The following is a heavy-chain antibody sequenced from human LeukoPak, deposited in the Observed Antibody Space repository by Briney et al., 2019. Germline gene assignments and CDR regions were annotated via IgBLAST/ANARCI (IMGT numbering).Heavy chain of an antibody. J-gene: IGHJ4*02. CDR1: GFTFSSYW. V-gene: IGHV3-74*03. CDR2: INGDGSRT. D-gene: IGHD3-9*01. CDR3: ARGFDWDTTMGY. Sequence: GGSLRLSCAASGFTFSSYWMHWVRQAPGKGLGWVSRINGDGSRTTYADSVKGRYTISRDNAKNTLYLQMNSLRAEDTAVYYCARGFDWDTTMGYWGQGTLVTVSS.